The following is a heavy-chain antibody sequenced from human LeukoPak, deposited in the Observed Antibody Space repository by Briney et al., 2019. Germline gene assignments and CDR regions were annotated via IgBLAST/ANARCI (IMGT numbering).Heavy chain of an antibody. V-gene: IGHV3-21*06. CDR1: GFTFSNYD. J-gene: IGHJ4*02. CDR3: ARDYYGSGIDY. D-gene: IGHD3-10*01. Sequence: GGSLRLSCAASGFTFSNYDMNWVRQAPGKGLEWVPFISSSSTYIYYADSLKGRFTISRDNAKNSLYLQMNSLRAEDTAVYYRARDYYGSGIDYWGQGTLVTVSS. CDR2: ISSSSTYI.